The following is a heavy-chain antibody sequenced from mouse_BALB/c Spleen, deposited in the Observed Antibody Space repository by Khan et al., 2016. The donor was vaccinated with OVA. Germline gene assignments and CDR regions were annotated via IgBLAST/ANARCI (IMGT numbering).Heavy chain of an antibody. CDR2: INTNTGEP. CDR3: ARSRRLLPAMDY. J-gene: IGHJ4*01. D-gene: IGHD3-2*02. Sequence: QVQLKQSGPELKKPGETVKISCKASGYTFKKNGMNWVKQAPGKGLKWMGWINTNTGEPTYAEEFKGRFAFSLETSASTAYLQINNLKNEDTGTYCCARSRRLLPAMDYWGQGTSGTVSS. V-gene: IGHV9-3*02. CDR1: GYTFKKNG.